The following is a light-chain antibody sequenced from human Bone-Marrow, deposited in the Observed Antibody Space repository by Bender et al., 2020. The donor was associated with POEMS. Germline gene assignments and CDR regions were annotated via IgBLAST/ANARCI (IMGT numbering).Light chain of an antibody. Sequence: FMLSQPHSVSESPGLTVIISCTRTNGSIASKYVQWYQQRPGASPTTVIYEDNQRPSGVPDRYSGSVDRSSKTAPLTISGLRAEDEADYYCQSYEDTNDVVFGGGAKLTVL. CDR1: NGSIASKY. CDR3: QSYEDTNDVV. J-gene: IGLJ2*01. V-gene: IGLV6-57*01. CDR2: EDN.